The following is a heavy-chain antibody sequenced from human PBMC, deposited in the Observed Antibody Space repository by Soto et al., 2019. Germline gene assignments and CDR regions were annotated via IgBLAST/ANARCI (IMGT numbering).Heavy chain of an antibody. D-gene: IGHD3-10*01. CDR2: VYWDGDK. V-gene: IGHV2-5*02. Sequence: QITLNESGPTLVKPMQTLTLTCNFSGFSLDSTAVGVGWLRQPPGKALECPALVYWDGDKRYNPSLTNRVIITKASSKNQVVLTWNDRSPADAGTYCCAHCILGGTFVRRVSLDHRGQRVLVTGPS. J-gene: IGHJ4*02. CDR1: GFSLDSTAVG. CDR3: AHCILGGTFVRRVSLDH.